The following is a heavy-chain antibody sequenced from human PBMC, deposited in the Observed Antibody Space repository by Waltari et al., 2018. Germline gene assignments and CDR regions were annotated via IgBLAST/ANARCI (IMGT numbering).Heavy chain of an antibody. J-gene: IGHJ4*02. CDR1: VLHFSISE. D-gene: IGHD6-13*01. Sequence: EVQLVESGGGLVQPGGSLRLSFAVSVLHFSISELICVRHGPGKGLEWVSYINSGGVAIYYANSGKGRCTVSRDNAQDSLYLQMNSLRVEDTAFYYCARNRKIVAAGWGRDLDYWGRGTLVTVSS. CDR3: ARNRKIVAAGWGRDLDY. V-gene: IGHV3-48*03. CDR2: INSGGVAI.